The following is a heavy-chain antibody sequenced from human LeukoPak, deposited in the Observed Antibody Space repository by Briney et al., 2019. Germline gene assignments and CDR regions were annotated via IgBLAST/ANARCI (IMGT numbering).Heavy chain of an antibody. CDR3: ARDRAAAAGIRQGTFYY. D-gene: IGHD6-13*01. V-gene: IGHV3-33*01. Sequence: GGSLRLSCAASGFTFSSYGMHSVRQAPGKGLEWVAVIWYDGSNKYYADSVKGRFTISRDNSKNTLYLQMNSLRAEDTAVYYCARDRAAAAGIRQGTFYYWGQGTLVTVSS. CDR2: IWYDGSNK. J-gene: IGHJ4*02. CDR1: GFTFSSYG.